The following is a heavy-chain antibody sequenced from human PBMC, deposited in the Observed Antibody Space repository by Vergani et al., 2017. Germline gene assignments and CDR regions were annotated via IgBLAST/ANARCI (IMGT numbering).Heavy chain of an antibody. CDR3: AKISDLDGVVPAAIQHFGY. CDR2: ISYDGSNK. Sequence: VQLLESGGGVVQPGRSLRLSCAASGFTFSSYGMHWVRQAPGKGLEWVAVISYDGSNKYYADSVKGRFTISRDNSKNTLYLQMNSLRAEDTAVYYCAKISDLDGVVPAAIQHFGYWGQGTLVTVSS. D-gene: IGHD2-2*01. J-gene: IGHJ4*02. CDR1: GFTFSSYG. V-gene: IGHV3-30*18.